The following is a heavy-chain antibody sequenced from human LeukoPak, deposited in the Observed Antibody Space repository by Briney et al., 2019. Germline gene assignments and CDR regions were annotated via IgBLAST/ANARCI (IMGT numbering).Heavy chain of an antibody. CDR2: ITGSGGGS. Sequence: GGSLRLSCIASGFIFSNYAMSWVRQAPGKGLDWVSIITGSGGGSYYADSVKGRFTLSRDNSKNTLYLQMNSLRAEDTAVYFCAKKSLWSGPFDYWGQGTLVTFSS. CDR1: GFIFSNYA. CDR3: AKKSLWSGPFDY. D-gene: IGHD3-3*01. V-gene: IGHV3-23*01. J-gene: IGHJ4*02.